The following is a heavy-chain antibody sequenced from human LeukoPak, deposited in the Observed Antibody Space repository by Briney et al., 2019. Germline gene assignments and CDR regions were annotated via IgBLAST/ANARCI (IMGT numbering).Heavy chain of an antibody. J-gene: IGHJ3*02. D-gene: IGHD5-18*01. CDR3: AKAMGTAMVILGAFDI. Sequence: GGSLRLSCAASGFTFSSYGMHWVRQAPGKGLEWVAVISYDGSNKYYADSVKGRFTISRDNSKNTLYLQMNSLRAKDTAVYYCAKAMGTAMVILGAFDIWGQGTMVTVSS. CDR2: ISYDGSNK. V-gene: IGHV3-30*18. CDR1: GFTFSSYG.